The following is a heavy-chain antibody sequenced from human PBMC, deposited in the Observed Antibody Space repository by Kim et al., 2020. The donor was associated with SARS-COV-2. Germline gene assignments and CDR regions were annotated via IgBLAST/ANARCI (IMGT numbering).Heavy chain of an antibody. V-gene: IGHV3-30-3*01. CDR3: ARPPSGYYRSPPDY. CDR1: GFTFSSYA. D-gene: IGHD3-22*01. CDR2: ISYDGSNK. Sequence: GGSLRLSCAASGFTFSSYAMHWVRQAPGKGLEWVAVISYDGSNKYYADSVKGRFTISRDNSKNTLYLQMNSLRAEDTAVYYCARPPSGYYRSPPDYWGQGTLVTVSS. J-gene: IGHJ4*02.